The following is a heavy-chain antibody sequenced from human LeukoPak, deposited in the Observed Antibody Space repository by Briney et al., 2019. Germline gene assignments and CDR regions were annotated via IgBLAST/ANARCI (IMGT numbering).Heavy chain of an antibody. CDR1: GYTFTIYA. Sequence: GASVKVSCKASGYTFTIYAMHWVRQAPGRRLEWMGWINAGNGNTKYSQKFQGRVTITRDTSASTAYMELSSLRSEDTAVYYCAAGGSWEPTFDYWGQGTLVTVSS. V-gene: IGHV1-3*01. J-gene: IGHJ4*02. CDR3: AAGGSWEPTFDY. CDR2: INAGNGNT. D-gene: IGHD1-14*01.